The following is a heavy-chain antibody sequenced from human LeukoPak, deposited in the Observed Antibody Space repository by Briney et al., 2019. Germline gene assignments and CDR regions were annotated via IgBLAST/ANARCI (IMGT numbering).Heavy chain of an antibody. D-gene: IGHD5-12*01. CDR1: GYTFTSYG. CDR2: ISAYNGYT. CDR3: ARDRAVATIGGVDY. V-gene: IGHV1-18*01. Sequence: ASLKVSCKASGYTFTSYGISWVRQAPGQGLEWMGWISAYNGYTKYAQKLQGRVTMTTDTSTSTVYMELSSLRSDDTAVYYCARDRAVATIGGVDYWGQGTLVTVSS. J-gene: IGHJ4*02.